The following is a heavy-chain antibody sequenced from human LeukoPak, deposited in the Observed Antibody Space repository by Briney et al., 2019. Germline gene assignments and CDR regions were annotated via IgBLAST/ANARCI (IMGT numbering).Heavy chain of an antibody. CDR3: AKESESYDSSGSTFDY. V-gene: IGHV3-30*02. Sequence: GGSLRLSCAASGFTFSSYGMHWVRQAPGKGLEWVAFIRYDGSNKYYADSVKGRFTISRDNSKNTLYLQMNSLRAEDTAVYYCAKESESYDSSGSTFDYWGLGTLVTVSS. J-gene: IGHJ4*02. CDR1: GFTFSSYG. D-gene: IGHD3-22*01. CDR2: IRYDGSNK.